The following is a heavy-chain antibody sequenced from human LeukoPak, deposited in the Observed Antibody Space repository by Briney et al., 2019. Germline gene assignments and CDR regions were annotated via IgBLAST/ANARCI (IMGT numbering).Heavy chain of an antibody. D-gene: IGHD3-22*01. CDR3: ARDTHPQYYYDSSGGDYYYGMDV. V-gene: IGHV1-69*04. Sequence: KISCKASGGTFSSYAISWVRQAPGQGLEWMGRIIPILGIANYAQKFQGRVTITADKSTSTAYMELSSLRSEDTAVYYCARDTHPQYYYDSSGGDYYYGMDVWGQGTTVTVSS. CDR1: GGTFSSYA. J-gene: IGHJ6*02. CDR2: IIPILGIA.